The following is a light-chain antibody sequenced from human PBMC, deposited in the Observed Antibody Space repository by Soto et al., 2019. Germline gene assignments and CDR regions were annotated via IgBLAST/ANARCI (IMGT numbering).Light chain of an antibody. Sequence: DIVMTQSPDSLAVSLGERATINCKSSQSVLYSSKNKNYLAWYQQKPGQPPKLLIYWASTRKSGVPDRFSGSGSGTDFPLTISSLQAEDVAVYYCQQYYSTPQTFGQGTKVEIK. CDR1: QSVLYSSKNKNY. CDR3: QQYYSTPQT. V-gene: IGKV4-1*01. J-gene: IGKJ1*01. CDR2: WAS.